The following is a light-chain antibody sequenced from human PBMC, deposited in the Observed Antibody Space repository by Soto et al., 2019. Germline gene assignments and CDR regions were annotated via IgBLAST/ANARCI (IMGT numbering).Light chain of an antibody. CDR1: SSDVGSYNL. CDR2: EVS. V-gene: IGLV2-23*02. CDR3: CSYAGSWV. J-gene: IGLJ3*02. Sequence: QSALTQPASVSGSPGQSITISCTGTSSDVGSYNLVSWYQQHPGKAPKLMIYEVSKRPSGVSNRFPGSKSGNTASLTISGLQAEDEADYYCCSYAGSWVFGGGTQLTVL.